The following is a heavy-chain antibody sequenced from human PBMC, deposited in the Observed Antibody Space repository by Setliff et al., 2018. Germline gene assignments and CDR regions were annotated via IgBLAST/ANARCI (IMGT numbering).Heavy chain of an antibody. CDR2: IYTSGDT. CDR3: ARDRVIVASGRRGFYFDY. V-gene: IGHV4-4*07. J-gene: IGHJ4*01. Sequence: NPSETLSLTCTVSGASISSHIWVWVRQPAGKGLEWIGRIYTSGDTNYNPSLKSRVTMSVDTSKNQISLKLSSVTAADTAVYYCARDRVIVASGRRGFYFDYWGHGTQVTVSS. CDR1: GASISSHI. D-gene: IGHD5-12*01.